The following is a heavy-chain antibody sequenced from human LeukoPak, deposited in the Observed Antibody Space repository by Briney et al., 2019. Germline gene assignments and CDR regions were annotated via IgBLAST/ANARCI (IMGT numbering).Heavy chain of an antibody. CDR3: ARVSGNSGLDY. J-gene: IGHJ4*02. CDR2: IYYSGST. CDR1: GGSISSYY. Sequence: SETLSLTCTVSGGSISSYYWSWIRQPPGKGLEWIGYIYYSGSTNYNPSLKSRVTISVDTSKNQFSLKLSSVTAADTAVYYCARVSGNSGLDYWGQGTLVVVSS. V-gene: IGHV4-59*01. D-gene: IGHD4-23*01.